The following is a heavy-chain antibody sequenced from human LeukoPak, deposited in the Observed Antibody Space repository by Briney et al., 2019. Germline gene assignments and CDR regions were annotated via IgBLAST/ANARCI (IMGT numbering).Heavy chain of an antibody. J-gene: IGHJ4*02. CDR1: GFTFSSYA. Sequence: EGSLRLSCAASGFTFSSYAMSWVRQAPGKGLEWVSAISGSGGSTYYADSVKGRFTISRDNSKNTLYLQMNSLRAEDTAVYYCARDISGYYYFDYWGQGTLVTVSS. CDR2: ISGSGGST. V-gene: IGHV3-23*01. CDR3: ARDISGYYYFDY. D-gene: IGHD3-22*01.